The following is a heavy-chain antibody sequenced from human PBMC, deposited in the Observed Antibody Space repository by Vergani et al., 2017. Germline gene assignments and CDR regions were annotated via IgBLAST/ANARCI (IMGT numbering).Heavy chain of an antibody. D-gene: IGHD3-10*01. J-gene: IGHJ4*02. V-gene: IGHV3-21*06. CDR1: EFTFSTYS. Sequence: EVQLVESGGGLVKTGGSLRLSCAASEFTFSTYSMNWVRQAPGKGLEWVSSISSGRTYTFYEDSVKDRFTVSRDNAKSTLYLHMGSLRAEDTAIYYCARVGEKVGYRRHNYLDFWGQGTVVTVSS. CDR2: ISSGRTYT. CDR3: ARVGEKVGYRRHNYLDF.